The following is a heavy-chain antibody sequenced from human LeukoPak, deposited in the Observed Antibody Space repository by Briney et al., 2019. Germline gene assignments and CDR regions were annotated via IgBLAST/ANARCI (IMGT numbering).Heavy chain of an antibody. Sequence: PSETLSLTCTVSGGSISSSSYYWGWIRQPPGKGLEWIGSIYYSGSTYYNPSLKSRVTISVDTSKNQFSLKLSSVTAADTAVYYCAANYYDSSGYLPAATQFDYWGQGTLVTVSS. CDR2: IYYSGST. J-gene: IGHJ4*02. D-gene: IGHD3-22*01. CDR3: AANYYDSSGYLPAATQFDY. V-gene: IGHV4-39*07. CDR1: GGSISSSSYY.